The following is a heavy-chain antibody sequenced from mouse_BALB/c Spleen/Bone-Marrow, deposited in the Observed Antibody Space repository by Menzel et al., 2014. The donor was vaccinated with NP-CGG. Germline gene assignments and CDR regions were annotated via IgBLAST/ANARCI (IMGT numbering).Heavy chain of an antibody. CDR1: GYTFTSYD. V-gene: IGHV1S33*01. J-gene: IGHJ2*01. Sequence: CGPELVKPGALVKISCKASGYTFTSYDINWVKQRPGQGLEWIGWIYPGDGSTKYNEKFKGKATLTADKSSSTAYMQLSSLASENSAVYFCARGRRTYYFDYWGQGTTLTVSS. CDR2: IYPGDGST. CDR3: ARGRRTYYFDY. D-gene: IGHD2-3*01.